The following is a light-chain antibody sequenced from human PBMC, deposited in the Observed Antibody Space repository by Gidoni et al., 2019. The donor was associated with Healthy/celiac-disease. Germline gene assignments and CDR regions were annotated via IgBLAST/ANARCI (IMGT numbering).Light chain of an antibody. J-gene: IGLJ1*01. V-gene: IGLV2-14*03. CDR3: SSYSSSSTYV. Sequence: QSALTQPASVSGSPGPSITISCTGTSSDVGGYNYVSWYQQHPGKAPKLMIYDVSNRPSGVSNRFSGSKSGNTASLTISGLQAEDEADYYCSSYSSSSTYVFATGTKVTVL. CDR1: SSDVGGYNY. CDR2: DVS.